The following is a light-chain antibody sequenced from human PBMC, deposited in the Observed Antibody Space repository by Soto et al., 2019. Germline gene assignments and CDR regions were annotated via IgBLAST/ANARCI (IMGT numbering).Light chain of an antibody. J-gene: IGKJ4*01. CDR3: QQYGSSPLT. V-gene: IGKV1-27*01. Sequence: DIPITQAPSSLSASLGDRVTITCRASQGISNYLAWYQQKPGKVPKLLIYAASTLQSGVPSRFSGSGSGTDFTLTISRLEPEDFAVYHCQQYGSSPLTFGGGTEVDIK. CDR2: AAS. CDR1: QGISNY.